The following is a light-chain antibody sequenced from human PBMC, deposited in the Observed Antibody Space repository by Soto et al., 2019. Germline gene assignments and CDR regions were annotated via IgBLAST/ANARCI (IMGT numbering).Light chain of an antibody. CDR3: QSYDSSLSGSWV. V-gene: IGLV1-40*01. Sequence: QAVVTQPPSVSGAPGQRVTISCTGSTSNIGASYDVHWYQQFPGTAPKLLIYGNSNRPSGVPDRFSGSKSGTSASLAITGLQAEDEAEYFCQSYDSSLSGSWVFGGGTKLTVL. J-gene: IGLJ2*01. CDR1: TSNIGASYD. CDR2: GNS.